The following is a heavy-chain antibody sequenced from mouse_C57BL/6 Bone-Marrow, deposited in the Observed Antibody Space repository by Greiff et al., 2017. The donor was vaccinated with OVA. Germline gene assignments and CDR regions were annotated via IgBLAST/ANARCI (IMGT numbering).Heavy chain of an antibody. CDR2: ISSGSSTI. Sequence: EVQVVESGGGLVQPGGSLKLSCAASGFTFSDYGMHWVRQAPEKGLEWVAYISSGSSTIYYADTVKGRFTISRDNAKNTLFLQMTSLRSEDTAMYYCARGRDEGFAYWGQGTLVTVSA. CDR1: GFTFSDYG. CDR3: ARGRDEGFAY. V-gene: IGHV5-17*01. J-gene: IGHJ3*01.